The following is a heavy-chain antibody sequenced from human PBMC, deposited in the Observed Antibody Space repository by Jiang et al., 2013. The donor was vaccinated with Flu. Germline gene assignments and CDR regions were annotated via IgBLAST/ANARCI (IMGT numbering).Heavy chain of an antibody. V-gene: IGHV4-59*08. CDR2: IYYSGST. Sequence: GLVKPSGTLSLTCSVSGGSISSYYWSWIRQPPGKGLEWIGYIYYSGSTNYNPSLKSRVTISVDTSKNQFSLKLSSVTAADTAVYYCARHLTGPTPPFDYWGQGTLVTVSS. CDR3: ARHLTGPTPPFDY. CDR1: GGSISSYY. J-gene: IGHJ4*02.